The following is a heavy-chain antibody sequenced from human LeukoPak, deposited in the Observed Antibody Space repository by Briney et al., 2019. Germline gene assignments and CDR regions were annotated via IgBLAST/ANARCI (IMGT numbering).Heavy chain of an antibody. CDR1: GDSVSSNSAA. CDR2: TYYRSKWYN. CDR3: ARSSTVTTELYYYYMDV. D-gene: IGHD4-17*01. Sequence: SQTLSLTCAISGDSVSSNSAAWNWIRQSPSRGLEWLGRTYYRSKWYNDYAVSVKSRITINPVTSKNQFSLQLNSVTPEDTAVYYCARSSTVTTELYYYYMDVWGKGTTVTVSS. V-gene: IGHV6-1*01. J-gene: IGHJ6*03.